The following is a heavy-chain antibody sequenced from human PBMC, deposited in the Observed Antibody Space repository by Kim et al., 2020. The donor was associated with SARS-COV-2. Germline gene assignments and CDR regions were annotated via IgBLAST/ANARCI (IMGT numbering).Heavy chain of an antibody. V-gene: IGHV1-18*04. D-gene: IGHD3-9*01. CDR3: ARDPVLRYFDWLPTLYYYYGMDV. CDR2: ISAYNGNT. CDR1: GYTFTSYG. J-gene: IGHJ6*02. Sequence: ASVKVSCKASGYTFTSYGISWVRQAPGQGLEWMGWISAYNGNTNYAQKLQGRVTMTTDTSTSTAYMELRSLRSDDTAVYYCARDPVLRYFDWLPTLYYYYGMDVWRQGTTVTVSS.